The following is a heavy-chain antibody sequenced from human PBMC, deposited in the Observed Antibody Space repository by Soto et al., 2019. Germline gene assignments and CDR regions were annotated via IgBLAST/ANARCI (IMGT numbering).Heavy chain of an antibody. J-gene: IGHJ4*02. V-gene: IGHV3-7*01. CDR1: GFAFSTSW. CDR3: WGYDDSGSGRENPIDY. Sequence: EVQLVESGGDLVQPGGSLRLSCAASGFAFSTSWVTWVRQAPGKGLEWVANINHDGSQRYYVDSVKGRFTISRDNAENFLYLQMNSPRVEDTAVYYCWGYDDSGSGRENPIDYWGQGTRVTVSS. CDR2: INHDGSQR. D-gene: IGHD5-12*01.